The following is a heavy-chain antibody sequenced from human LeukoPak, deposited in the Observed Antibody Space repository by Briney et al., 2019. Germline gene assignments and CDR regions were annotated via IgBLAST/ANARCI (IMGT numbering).Heavy chain of an antibody. V-gene: IGHV4-39*01. J-gene: IGHJ4*02. CDR2: IYYSGST. CDR3: ARRVIAVAATDY. CDR1: GGSISSSSYY. Sequence: PSETLSLTCTVSGGSISSSSYYWGWIRQPPGKGLEWIGSIYYSGSTYYNPSLKSRFTISVDTSKNQFSLKLSSVTAADTAVYYCARRVIAVAATDYWGQGTLVTVSS. D-gene: IGHD6-19*01.